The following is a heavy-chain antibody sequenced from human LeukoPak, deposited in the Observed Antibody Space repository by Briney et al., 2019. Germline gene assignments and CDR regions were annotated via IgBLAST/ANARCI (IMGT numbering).Heavy chain of an antibody. D-gene: IGHD3-22*01. CDR2: IYHSGST. CDR1: GGSISSSNW. J-gene: IGHJ4*02. CDR3: ARDRSGTYYYDSSGYYYFDY. Sequence: SETLSLTCAVSGGSISSSNWWSWVRQPPGKGLEWIGEIYHSGSTNYNPSLKSRVTISVDKSKNQFSLKLSSVTAADTAVYYCARDRSGTYYYDSSGYYYFDYWGQGTLVTVSS. V-gene: IGHV4-4*02.